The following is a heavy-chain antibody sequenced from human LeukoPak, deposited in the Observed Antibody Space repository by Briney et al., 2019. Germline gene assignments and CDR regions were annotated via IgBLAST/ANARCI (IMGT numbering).Heavy chain of an antibody. CDR2: IYSTGDT. CDR3: ARGSRVYDRSGFHTWHDY. J-gene: IGHJ4*03. CDR1: GSSINNYY. Sequence: TSETLSLTCTVSGSSINNYYWSWVRQPPLKGLEWIGYIYSTGDTSYNPSLESRVSISMDTSKNHFSLEITSVTAADTAVYYCARGSRVYDRSGFHTWHDYWGHGTLVTVSS. V-gene: IGHV4-59*01. D-gene: IGHD3-22*01.